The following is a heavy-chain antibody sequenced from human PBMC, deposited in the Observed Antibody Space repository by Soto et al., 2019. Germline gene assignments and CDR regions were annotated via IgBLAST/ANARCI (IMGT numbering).Heavy chain of an antibody. V-gene: IGHV3-30*18. D-gene: IGHD3-9*01. CDR3: AKTQIYDILTGYYNAGLDY. CDR1: GFTFSSYG. CDR2: ISYDGSNK. J-gene: IGHJ4*02. Sequence: GGSLRLSCAASGFTFSSYGMHWVRQAPGKGLEWVAVISYDGSNKYYADSVKGRFTISRDNSKNTLYLQMNSLRAEDTAVYYCAKTQIYDILTGYYNAGLDYWGQGTLVTVSS.